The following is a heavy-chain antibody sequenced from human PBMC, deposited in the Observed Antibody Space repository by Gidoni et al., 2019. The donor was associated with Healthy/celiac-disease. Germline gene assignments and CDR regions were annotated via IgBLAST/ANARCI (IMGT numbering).Heavy chain of an antibody. CDR1: GGTFSSYT. J-gene: IGHJ6*02. CDR2: IIPILGIA. CDR3: AREKPGSMVRGVIWDQYYYYGMDV. Sequence: QVQLVQSGAEVKKPGSSVKVSCKASGGTFSSYTISWVRQAPGQGLEWMGRIIPILGIANYAQKFQGRVTITADKSTSTAYMELSSLRSEDTAVYYCAREKPGSMVRGVIWDQYYYYGMDVWGQGPRSPSP. D-gene: IGHD3-10*01. V-gene: IGHV1-69*08.